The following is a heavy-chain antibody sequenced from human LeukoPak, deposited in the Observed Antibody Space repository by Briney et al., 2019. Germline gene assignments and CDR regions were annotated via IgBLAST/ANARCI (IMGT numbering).Heavy chain of an antibody. V-gene: IGHV3-21*01. CDR2: ISSSSSYI. J-gene: IGHJ4*02. CDR1: GFTFSSYS. D-gene: IGHD1-26*01. Sequence: PGGSLRLSCAASGFTFSSYSTNWVRQAPGKGLEWVSSISSSSSYIYYADSVKGRFTISGDNAKNSLYLQMNSLRAEDTAVYYCASFYSGSYRDFDYWGQGTLVTVSS. CDR3: ASFYSGSYRDFDY.